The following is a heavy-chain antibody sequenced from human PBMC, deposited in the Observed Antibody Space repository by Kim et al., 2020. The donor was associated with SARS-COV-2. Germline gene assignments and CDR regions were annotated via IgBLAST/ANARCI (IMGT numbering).Heavy chain of an antibody. J-gene: IGHJ4*02. V-gene: IGHV1-69*01. D-gene: IGHD1-26*01. CDR3: ARALLRGSARFDY. Sequence: YAHKFQGRVTITADESTSTAYMELSSLRSEDTAVYYCARALLRGSARFDYWGQGTLVTVSS.